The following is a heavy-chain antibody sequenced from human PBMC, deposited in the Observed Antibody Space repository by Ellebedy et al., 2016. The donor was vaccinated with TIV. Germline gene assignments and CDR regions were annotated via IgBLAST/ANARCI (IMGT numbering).Heavy chain of an antibody. J-gene: IGHJ4*02. V-gene: IGHV3-23*01. Sequence: GESLKISCEASGFTFSSYAMSWVRQAPGKGLEWVSPISGSGGDTYYADSVKGRFTISRDNSKNTLYLQMNSLRAEDTAVYYCAGTSSYYYFDYWGQGTLVTVSS. CDR1: GFTFSSYA. CDR2: ISGSGGDT. CDR3: AGTSSYYYFDY. D-gene: IGHD2-15*01.